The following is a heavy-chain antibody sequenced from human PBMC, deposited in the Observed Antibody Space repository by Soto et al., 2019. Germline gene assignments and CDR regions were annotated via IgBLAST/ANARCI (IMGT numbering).Heavy chain of an antibody. Sequence: QVQLVESGGVVVQPGRSLRLSCAASGFTFSSYGMHWVRQAPGKGLEWVAVIWYDGSNKYYADSVKGRFTISRDNSKNTLYLQMNSLRAEDTAVYYCARGGFGGIDAFDIWGQGTMVTVSS. CDR2: IWYDGSNK. CDR3: ARGGFGGIDAFDI. CDR1: GFTFSSYG. V-gene: IGHV3-33*01. J-gene: IGHJ3*02. D-gene: IGHD2-15*01.